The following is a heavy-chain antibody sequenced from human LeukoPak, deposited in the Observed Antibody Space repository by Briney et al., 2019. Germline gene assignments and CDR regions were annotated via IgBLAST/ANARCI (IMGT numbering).Heavy chain of an antibody. CDR1: GGSISSGGYY. D-gene: IGHD3-22*01. V-gene: IGHV4-31*03. CDR3: ARFEVYYDSSGYYYPRYYFDY. Sequence: SETLSLTCTVSGGSISSGGYYWSWIRQHPGKGLEWIGYIYYSGSTYYSPSLKSRVTISVDTSKNQFSLKLSSVTAADTAVYYCARFEVYYDSSGYYYPRYYFDYWGQGTLVTVSS. CDR2: IYYSGST. J-gene: IGHJ4*02.